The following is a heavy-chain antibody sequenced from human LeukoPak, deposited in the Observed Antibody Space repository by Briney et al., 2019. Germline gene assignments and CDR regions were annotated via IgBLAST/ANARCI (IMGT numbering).Heavy chain of an antibody. CDR2: INSADNT. D-gene: IGHD2-15*01. CDR3: VNPNSLCCPH. Sequence: GGSLRLSCEASGFTFSSYAMSWVRQAPGKGLEWVSNINSADNTYYADSVKGRFIISRDNSKNTLYLQMNSLRAEDTAVYYCVNPNSLCCPHWGQGTLVTVSS. J-gene: IGHJ4*02. CDR1: GFTFSSYA. V-gene: IGHV3-23*01.